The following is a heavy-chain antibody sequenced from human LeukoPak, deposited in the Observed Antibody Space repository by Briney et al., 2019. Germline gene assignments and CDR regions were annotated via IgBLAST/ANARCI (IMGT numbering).Heavy chain of an antibody. CDR2: PIFGTA. D-gene: IGHD4-17*01. Sequence: PIFGTANYAQKFQGRVTITADESTSTAYMELSSLRSEDTAVYYCARDDYGDYVFEGFDYWGQGTLVTVSS. V-gene: IGHV1-69*01. J-gene: IGHJ4*02. CDR3: ARDDYGDYVFEGFDY.